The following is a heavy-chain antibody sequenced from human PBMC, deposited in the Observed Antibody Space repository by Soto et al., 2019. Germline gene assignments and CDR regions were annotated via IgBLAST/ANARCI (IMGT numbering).Heavy chain of an antibody. Sequence: GGSLRLSCAASGFTFSSYDMHWVRQATGKGLEWVSAIGTAGDTYYPGSVKGRFTISRENAKNSLYLQMNSLRAEDTAVYYCARGNFIAAAGTPGWFDPWGQGTLVTVSS. CDR1: GFTFSSYD. CDR3: ARGNFIAAAGTPGWFDP. D-gene: IGHD6-13*01. CDR2: IGTAGDT. V-gene: IGHV3-13*01. J-gene: IGHJ5*02.